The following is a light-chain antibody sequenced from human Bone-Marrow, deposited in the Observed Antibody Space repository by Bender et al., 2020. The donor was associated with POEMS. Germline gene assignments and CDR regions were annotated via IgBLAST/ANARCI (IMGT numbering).Light chain of an antibody. CDR1: PLPRHY. Sequence: SHELTQPPSVSVSPGQTATITCSGGPLPRHYVYWYQQRPGQAPAVLIYKDSERPSGIPERFSGSTSGTVVSLTITGVRTEAEADYYCQSADSSGTYWVFGGGTKLTVL. V-gene: IGLV3-25*03. CDR2: KDS. CDR3: QSADSSGTYWV. J-gene: IGLJ3*02.